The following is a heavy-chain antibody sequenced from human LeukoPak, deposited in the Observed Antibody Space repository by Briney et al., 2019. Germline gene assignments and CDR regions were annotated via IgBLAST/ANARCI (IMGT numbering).Heavy chain of an antibody. Sequence: SETLSLTYTVSGGSTSSSRYYCSWIRQPPGKGLEWIGSIYYSGSTYYNPSLKSRVTISVDTSKNHCSLKLSPVTAADTAVYYCARVPYVLRYFDWLLEGNDYWGQGTLVTVSS. V-gene: IGHV4-39*02. CDR1: GGSTSSSRYY. CDR2: IYYSGST. D-gene: IGHD3-9*01. J-gene: IGHJ4*02. CDR3: ARVPYVLRYFDWLLEGNDY.